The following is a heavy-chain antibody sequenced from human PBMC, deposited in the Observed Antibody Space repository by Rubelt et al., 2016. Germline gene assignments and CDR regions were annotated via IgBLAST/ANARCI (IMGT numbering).Heavy chain of an antibody. Sequence: QLQLQESGPGLVKPSETLSLTCTVSGGSISSSSYYWGWIRQPPGKGLEWIGSIYYSGSTYYNPSLKGRVPISVDTSKNQFSLKLSSVTAADTAVYYCARGQIWFGEIYYYYMDVWGKGTTVTVSS. V-gene: IGHV4-39*07. D-gene: IGHD3-10*01. CDR1: GGSISSSSYY. CDR2: IYYSGST. CDR3: ARGQIWFGEIYYYYMDV. J-gene: IGHJ6*03.